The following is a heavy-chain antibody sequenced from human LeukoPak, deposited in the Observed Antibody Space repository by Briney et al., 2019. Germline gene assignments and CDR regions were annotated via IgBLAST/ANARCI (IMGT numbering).Heavy chain of an antibody. CDR3: ARSDFWSGYRSKNFDY. Sequence: GASVKVSCKASGYTFTDYFMNWVRQDPGQGLEWMGWISAYNGNTNYAQKLQGRVTMTTDTSTSTAYMELRSLRSDDTAVYYCARSDFWSGYRSKNFDYWGQGTLVTVSS. V-gene: IGHV1-18*04. J-gene: IGHJ4*02. D-gene: IGHD3-3*01. CDR2: ISAYNGNT. CDR1: GYTFTDYF.